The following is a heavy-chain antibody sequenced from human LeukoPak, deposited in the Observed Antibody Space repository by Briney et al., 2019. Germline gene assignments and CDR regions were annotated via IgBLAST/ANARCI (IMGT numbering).Heavy chain of an antibody. CDR1: GGTFITYA. Sequence: ASVKVSCKASGGTFITYAISWVRQAPGQGLEWMGGIIPIFGTPNYAQKFQGRVTITADEPTTTAYMELSSLRSEDTAVYYCARATGSLVGATSSFDYWGQGTLVTVSS. D-gene: IGHD1-26*01. CDR3: ARATGSLVGATSSFDY. V-gene: IGHV1-69*13. J-gene: IGHJ4*02. CDR2: IIPIFGTP.